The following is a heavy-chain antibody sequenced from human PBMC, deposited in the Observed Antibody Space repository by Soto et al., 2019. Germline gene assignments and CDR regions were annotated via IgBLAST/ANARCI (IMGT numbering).Heavy chain of an antibody. Sequence: SGESLKISCKGSGYSFTSYWISWVRQMPGKGLEWMGRIDPSDSYTNYSPSFQGHVTISADKSISTAYLQWSSLKASDTAMYYCASLTDIVVVPAAIGYGMDVWGQGTTVTVSS. J-gene: IGHJ6*02. CDR3: ASLTDIVVVPAAIGYGMDV. V-gene: IGHV5-10-1*01. D-gene: IGHD2-2*01. CDR2: IDPSDSYT. CDR1: GYSFTSYW.